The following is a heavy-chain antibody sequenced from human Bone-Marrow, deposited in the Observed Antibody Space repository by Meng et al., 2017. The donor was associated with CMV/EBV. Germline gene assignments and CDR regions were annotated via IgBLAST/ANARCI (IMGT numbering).Heavy chain of an antibody. V-gene: IGHV3-11*01. Sequence: GESLKISCAASGFTFSDYYMSWIRQAPGKGLEWVSYISSSGSTIYYADSVKGRFTISRDNAKNSLYLQMSSLRAEDTAVYYCASTVPPASYYYYGMDVWGQGTTVTVSS. D-gene: IGHD4-17*01. CDR2: ISSSGSTI. CDR3: ASTVPPASYYYYGMDV. CDR1: GFTFSDYY. J-gene: IGHJ6*02.